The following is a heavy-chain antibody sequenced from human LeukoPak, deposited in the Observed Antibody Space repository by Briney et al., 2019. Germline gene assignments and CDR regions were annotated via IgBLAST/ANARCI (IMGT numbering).Heavy chain of an antibody. CDR2: ISSSSSNI. D-gene: IGHD3-10*01. CDR3: ARDVSYYSV. J-gene: IGHJ4*02. V-gene: IGHV3-21*01. Sequence: PGGSLRLSCAASGFTFSIYTMNWVRQAPGQGLEWVSSISSSSSNIYYADSVKGRFTISRDNAKNSLYLQMNSLRDEDTAVYYCARDVSYYSVWGQGTLVTVSS. CDR1: GFTFSIYT.